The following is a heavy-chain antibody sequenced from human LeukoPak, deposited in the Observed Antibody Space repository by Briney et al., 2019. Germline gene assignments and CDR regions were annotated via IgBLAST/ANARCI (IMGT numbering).Heavy chain of an antibody. Sequence: SETLSLTCTVSGYSISNGYYWDWVRQPPGRGLEWIGNIYRSGSTSYNPSLKSRVTISVDTSKNQFSLKVNSVTAADTAVYYCARRHSSGWFYYWGQGTLVTVSS. D-gene: IGHD6-19*01. CDR3: ARRHSSGWFYY. V-gene: IGHV4-38-2*02. CDR1: GYSISNGYY. J-gene: IGHJ4*02. CDR2: IYRSGST.